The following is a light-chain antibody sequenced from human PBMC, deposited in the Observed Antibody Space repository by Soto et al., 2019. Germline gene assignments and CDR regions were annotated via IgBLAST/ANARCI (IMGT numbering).Light chain of an antibody. CDR2: EVS. CDR1: SSDVGGYNY. V-gene: IGLV2-14*01. Sequence: QSALTQPASVSGSPGQSITISCTGTSSDVGGYNYVSWYQQHPGKAPKLMIYEVSNRPSGVSNLFSGSKSGNTASLTISGLQAEHEADYYCSSYTSSSTLVVFGGGTNVTVL. J-gene: IGLJ2*01. CDR3: SSYTSSSTLVV.